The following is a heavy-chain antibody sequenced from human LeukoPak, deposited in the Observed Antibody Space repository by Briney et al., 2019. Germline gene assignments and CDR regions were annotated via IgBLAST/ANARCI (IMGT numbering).Heavy chain of an antibody. Sequence: SETLSLTCTVSGGSISSYYWSWIRQPPGKGLEWIGYIYYSGSTNYNPSLKSRVTISVDTSKNQFSLKLSSVTAADTAVYYCARWGYGYGFWYFDLWGRGTLVTVSS. J-gene: IGHJ2*01. D-gene: IGHD5-18*01. V-gene: IGHV4-59*01. CDR2: IYYSGST. CDR3: ARWGYGYGFWYFDL. CDR1: GGSISSYY.